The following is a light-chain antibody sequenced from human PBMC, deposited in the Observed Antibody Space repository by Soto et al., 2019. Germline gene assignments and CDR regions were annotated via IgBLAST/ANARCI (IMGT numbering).Light chain of an antibody. V-gene: IGLV1-40*01. CDR2: GNT. CDR1: SSNIGAGHD. J-gene: IGLJ3*02. Sequence: QPVLTQPPSVSGAPGQRVTISCSVSSSNIGAGHDVHWYQQLPGTAPKLLMYGNTNRPSGVPDRFSGSKSGTSASLAITGLQAEDEADYYCQSYDSSLSAGVFGGGTKLTVL. CDR3: QSYDSSLSAGV.